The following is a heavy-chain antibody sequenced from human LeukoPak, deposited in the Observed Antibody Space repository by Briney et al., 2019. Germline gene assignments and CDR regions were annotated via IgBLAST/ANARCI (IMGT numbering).Heavy chain of an antibody. V-gene: IGHV3-23*01. J-gene: IGHJ4*02. CDR1: GFTFSNYA. Sequence: GGSLRLSCAASGFTFSNYAMSWVRQAPGKGLEWVSAISASGGSTYYTDSVKGRFTISRDNSKNTLYVQVNSLRAEDTAVYYCAKVKDYGFSHYFDYWGQGTLVTVSS. CDR3: AKVKDYGFSHYFDY. D-gene: IGHD4-17*01. CDR2: ISASGGST.